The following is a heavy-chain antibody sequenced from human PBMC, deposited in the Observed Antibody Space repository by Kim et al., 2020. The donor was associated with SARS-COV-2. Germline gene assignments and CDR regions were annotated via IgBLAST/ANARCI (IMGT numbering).Heavy chain of an antibody. Sequence: ASVKVSCKASGYTFTSYGISWVRQAPGQGLEWMGWISAYNGNTNYAQKLQGRVTMTTDTSTSTAYMELRSLRSDDTAVYYCAGGYSGYDPEAFDIWGQGTMVTVSS. D-gene: IGHD5-12*01. CDR3: AGGYSGYDPEAFDI. CDR1: GYTFTSYG. J-gene: IGHJ3*02. V-gene: IGHV1-18*01. CDR2: ISAYNGNT.